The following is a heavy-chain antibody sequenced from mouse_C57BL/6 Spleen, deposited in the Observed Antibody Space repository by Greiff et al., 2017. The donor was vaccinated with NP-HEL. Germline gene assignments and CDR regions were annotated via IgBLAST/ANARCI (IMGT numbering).Heavy chain of an antibody. D-gene: IGHD2-4*01. CDR3: AQIYYDYERAWFAY. Sequence: VMLVESGPGLVAPSQSLSITCTVPGFSLTSYGVSWVRQPPGKGLEWLGVIWGDGSTNYHSALISRLSISKDNSKSQVFLKLNILQTADTATYYCAQIYYDYERAWFAYWGHLTLVTVSA. J-gene: IGHJ3*01. CDR2: IWGDGST. CDR1: GFSLTSYG. V-gene: IGHV2-3*01.